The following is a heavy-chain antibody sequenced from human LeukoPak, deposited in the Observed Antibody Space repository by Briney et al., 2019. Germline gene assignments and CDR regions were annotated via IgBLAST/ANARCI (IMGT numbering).Heavy chain of an antibody. CDR1: GFTFSSYG. D-gene: IGHD3-16*01. CDR2: ISYDGSNT. J-gene: IGHJ4*02. Sequence: GRSLRLSCAASGFTFSSYGMHWVRQAPGKGLEWVALISYDGSNTYYADSVKGRFTISRDNSKNTLYLQMNSLRAEETAVYCCAKDRFARNMLSYFDYWGQGTLVTVSS. V-gene: IGHV3-30*18. CDR3: AKDRFARNMLSYFDY.